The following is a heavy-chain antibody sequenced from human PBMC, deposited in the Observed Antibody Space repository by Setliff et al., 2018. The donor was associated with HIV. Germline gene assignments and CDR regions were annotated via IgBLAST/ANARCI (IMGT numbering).Heavy chain of an antibody. CDR2: ISGSGGST. D-gene: IGHD3-10*01. J-gene: IGHJ4*02. V-gene: IGHV3-23*01. Sequence: LRLSCAASGFTFRSYAMSWVRQAPGKGLEWVSTISGSGGSTYYADSVNGRFTISRDNYKNTLYLQMNSLRAEDTAVYYCAKAVGLQWFGGYFDHWGQGTPVTVSS. CDR3: AKAVGLQWFGGYFDH. CDR1: GFTFRSYA.